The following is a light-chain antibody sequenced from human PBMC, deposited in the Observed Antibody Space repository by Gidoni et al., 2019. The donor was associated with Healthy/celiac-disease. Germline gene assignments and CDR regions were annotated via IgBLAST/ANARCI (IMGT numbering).Light chain of an antibody. CDR2: WAS. J-gene: IGKJ4*01. CDR1: QSVIYSSNNKNY. V-gene: IGKV4-1*01. Sequence: IVMTQSPDSLAVSLGERATINCKSSQSVIYSSNNKNYLAWYQQKPGQPPKLLIYWASTRESGIPDRFSGSGSGTEFTLTISSLQAEDVAVYYCQQYYSTPLTFXGXTKVEIK. CDR3: QQYYSTPLT.